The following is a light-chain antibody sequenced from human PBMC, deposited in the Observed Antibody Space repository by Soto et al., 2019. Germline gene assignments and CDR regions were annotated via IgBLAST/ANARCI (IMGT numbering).Light chain of an antibody. Sequence: DIQMTQSPSTLSASVGDRVTITCRASQDISTWLAWYQQRPGKAPHLLIYDASRLQRGVPSRFSGSGSGTEFTLTVSSLQPDDFATYYCQHRVFGPGTIVEIK. CDR1: QDISTW. J-gene: IGKJ3*01. CDR3: QHRV. CDR2: DAS. V-gene: IGKV1-5*01.